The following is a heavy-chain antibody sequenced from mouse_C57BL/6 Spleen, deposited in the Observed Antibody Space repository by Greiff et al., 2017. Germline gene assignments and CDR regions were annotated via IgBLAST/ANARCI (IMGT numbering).Heavy chain of an antibody. CDR3: ARDESNYPNYYAMDY. CDR1: GFTFSDFY. Sequence: EVNLVESGGGLVQSGRSLRLSCATSGFTFSDFYMEWVRQAPGKGLAWIAASRNKANDYTTEYSASVQGRFIVSRDTSQSILYLQMNALRAEDNAIYYCARDESNYPNYYAMDYWGQGTSVTVSS. D-gene: IGHD2-5*01. V-gene: IGHV7-1*01. CDR2: SRNKANDYTT. J-gene: IGHJ4*01.